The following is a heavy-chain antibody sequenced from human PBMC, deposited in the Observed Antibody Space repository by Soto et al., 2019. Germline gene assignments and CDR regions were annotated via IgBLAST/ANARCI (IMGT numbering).Heavy chain of an antibody. Sequence: QVQLVQSGAEVKKPGSSVKVSCKASGGTFSSYAISWVRQAPGQGLEWMGGIIPIFGTANYAQKFQGRVTITADKSTSTDYMELSSLRSEDTAMYYCATTHHRMVVAASDYWGQGTLVTVSS. CDR2: IIPIFGTA. CDR1: GGTFSSYA. V-gene: IGHV1-69*06. D-gene: IGHD2-15*01. CDR3: ATTHHRMVVAASDY. J-gene: IGHJ4*01.